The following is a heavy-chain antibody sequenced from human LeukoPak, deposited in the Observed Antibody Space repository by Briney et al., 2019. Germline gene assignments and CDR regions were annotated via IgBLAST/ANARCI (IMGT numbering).Heavy chain of an antibody. CDR3: ARDFPGHYYDSSGFRRANDAFDI. CDR2: IIPIFGTA. D-gene: IGHD3-22*01. CDR1: GGTFSSYA. J-gene: IGHJ3*02. V-gene: IGHV1-69*13. Sequence: ASVKVSCKASGGTFSSYAISWVRQAPGQGLEWMGGIIPIFGTANYAQKFQGRVTITADESTSTAYMELSSLRSEDTAVYYCARDFPGHYYDSSGFRRANDAFDIWGQWTMVTVSS.